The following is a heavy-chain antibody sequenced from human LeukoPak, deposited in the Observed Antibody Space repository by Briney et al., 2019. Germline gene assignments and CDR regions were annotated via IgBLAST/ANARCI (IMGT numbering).Heavy chain of an antibody. Sequence: TGGSLRLSCAASGFTFSNAWMSWVRQAPEKGLEWVGRIKSKTYGGTTDYAAPVKGRFTISRDDSKNTLYLQMNSLKTEDTAVYYCTTDRSVDTAMVPYYYYYMDVWGKGTTVTISS. D-gene: IGHD5-18*01. V-gene: IGHV3-15*01. CDR2: IKSKTYGGTT. J-gene: IGHJ6*03. CDR1: GFTFSNAW. CDR3: TTDRSVDTAMVPYYYYYMDV.